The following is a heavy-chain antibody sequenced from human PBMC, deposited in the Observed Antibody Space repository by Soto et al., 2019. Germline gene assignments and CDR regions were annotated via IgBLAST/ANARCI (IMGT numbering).Heavy chain of an antibody. CDR2: VVPIFGVT. V-gene: IGHV1-69*13. Sequence: SVKVSCKVSGGIFRSYAISWVRPAPGQGLEWMGGVVPIFGVTNYAQKFQGRITITADESTSTAYMELNTLRPDDTAVYYCARPNEGGYSANHHYYYALDVWGQGTTVTVSS. J-gene: IGHJ6*02. CDR1: GGIFRSYA. CDR3: ARPNEGGYSANHHYYYALDV. D-gene: IGHD3-10*01.